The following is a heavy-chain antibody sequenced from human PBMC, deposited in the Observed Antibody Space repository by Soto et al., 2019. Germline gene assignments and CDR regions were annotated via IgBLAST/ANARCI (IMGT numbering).Heavy chain of an antibody. CDR3: VRDPATVTSYFDY. CDR1: GFAFSGYG. CDR2: IWYDGSKT. J-gene: IGHJ4*02. Sequence: GGSLRLSCAASGFAFSGYGMHWVRQGPGKGLEWVALIWYDGSKTYHADSVKGRFAISRDDSKSTLFLQMSSLRVDDTAVYYCVRDPATVTSYFDYWGQGALVTV. D-gene: IGHD4-17*01. V-gene: IGHV3-33*01.